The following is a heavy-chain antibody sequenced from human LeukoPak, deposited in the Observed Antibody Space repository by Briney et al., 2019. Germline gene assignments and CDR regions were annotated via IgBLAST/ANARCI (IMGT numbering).Heavy chain of an antibody. CDR3: ARGDYYGSTYYFDY. J-gene: IGHJ4*02. V-gene: IGHV4-59*12. Sequence: SETLSLTCTVSGGSISSYYWSWIRQPPGKGLEWIGYIYYSGSTNYNPSLKSRVTISVDTSKNQFSLKLSSVTAADTAVYYCARGDYYGSTYYFDYWGQGTLVTVSS. CDR2: IYYSGST. D-gene: IGHD3-10*01. CDR1: GGSISSYY.